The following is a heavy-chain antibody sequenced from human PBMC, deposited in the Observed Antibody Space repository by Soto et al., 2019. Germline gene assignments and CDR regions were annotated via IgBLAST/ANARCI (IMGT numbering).Heavy chain of an antibody. CDR3: ARATLIIRHITDLGEASPGVVEY. CDR2: VSGYNDKT. CDR1: GYTFTNHG. V-gene: IGHV1-18*04. J-gene: IGHJ4*02. D-gene: IGHD3-16*01. Sequence: QVQLVQSGAEVKKPGASVKVSCKASGYTFTNHGISWVRQAPGQGLEWMGWVSGYNDKTKSAQKFQGRVTMTTDTSTSTAYMELRSLRSDDTAVYSCARATLIIRHITDLGEASPGVVEYWGQGTLVSVSS.